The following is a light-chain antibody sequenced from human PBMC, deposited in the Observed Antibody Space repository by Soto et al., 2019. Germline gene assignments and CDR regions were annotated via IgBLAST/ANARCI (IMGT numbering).Light chain of an antibody. J-gene: IGLJ1*01. V-gene: IGLV2-23*01. Sequence: QSVLTQPASVSGSPGQSITTSCTGTSSDVGGYNLVSWYQQHPGKAPKLMIYEGNKRPSGVSNRFSASKSGYTASLSISGLQAEDEADYYCCSYARTSTYVFGSGTKVTVL. CDR1: SSDVGGYNL. CDR3: CSYARTSTYV. CDR2: EGN.